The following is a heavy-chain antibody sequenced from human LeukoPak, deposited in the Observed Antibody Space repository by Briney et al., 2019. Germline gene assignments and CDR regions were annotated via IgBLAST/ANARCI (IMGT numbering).Heavy chain of an antibody. CDR1: GFTFSSYS. CDR3: AKDDIVVVVAATPTNVLDY. Sequence: GGSLRLSCAASGFTFSSYSMNWVRQAPGKGLEWVSSISSSSSYIYYADSVKGRFTISRDNSKNTLYLQMNSLRAEDTAVYYCAKDDIVVVVAATPTNVLDYWGQGTLVTVSS. D-gene: IGHD2-15*01. J-gene: IGHJ4*02. V-gene: IGHV3-21*04. CDR2: ISSSSSYI.